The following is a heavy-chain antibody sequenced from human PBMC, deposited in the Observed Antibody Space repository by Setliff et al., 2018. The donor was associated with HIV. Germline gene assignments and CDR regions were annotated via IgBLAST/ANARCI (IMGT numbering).Heavy chain of an antibody. CDR2: IIPILGIA. V-gene: IGHV1-69*10. D-gene: IGHD3-22*01. J-gene: IGHJ3*02. Sequence: SVKVSCKASGGTFSSYAISWVRQAPGQGLEWMGGIIPILGIANYAQKFQGRVTITADKSTSTAYMELSSLRSEDTAVYYCARGGSTMIEDAFDIWGQGTMVTVSS. CDR1: GGTFSSYA. CDR3: ARGGSTMIEDAFDI.